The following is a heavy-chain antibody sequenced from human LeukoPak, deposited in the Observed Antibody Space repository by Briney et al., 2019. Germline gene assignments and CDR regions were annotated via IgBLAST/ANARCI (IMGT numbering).Heavy chain of an antibody. CDR1: GGSISSHY. CDR2: IYYSGST. Sequence: KPSETLSLTCTVSGGSISSHYWSWIRQPPGKGLEGIGYIYYSGSTNYNPSLKSRVTISADTSKNQFSLKLSSVTAADTAVYYCARATAMAPKGYYYYYMDVWGNGTTVTVSS. J-gene: IGHJ6*03. V-gene: IGHV4-59*11. D-gene: IGHD5-18*01. CDR3: ARATAMAPKGYYYYYMDV.